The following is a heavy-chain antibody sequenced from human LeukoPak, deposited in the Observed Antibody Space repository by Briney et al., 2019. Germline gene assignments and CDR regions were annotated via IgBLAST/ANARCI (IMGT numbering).Heavy chain of an antibody. Sequence: ASVKVSCKVSGYTLTELSMHWVRQAPGKGLEWMGGFDPEDGETIYAQKFQGRVTMTEDTSTDTAYMELSSLRSEDTAIYYCARLGGATSPFGYWGQGTLVTVSS. D-gene: IGHD1-26*01. CDR3: ARLGGATSPFGY. J-gene: IGHJ4*01. CDR1: GYTLTELS. V-gene: IGHV1-24*01. CDR2: FDPEDGET.